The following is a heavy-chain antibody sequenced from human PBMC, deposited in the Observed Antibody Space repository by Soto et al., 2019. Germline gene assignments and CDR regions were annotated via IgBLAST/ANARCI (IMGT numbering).Heavy chain of an antibody. CDR1: GGTLSSYA. Sequence: SYNASGGTLSSYAISWVRQAPGQGLEWMGGIIPIFGTANYAQKFQGRVTITADESTSTAYMELSSLRSEDTVFFLMIRRTPRSTLFPYSTLFRSFDI. J-gene: IGHJ3*02. D-gene: IGHD2-21*01. V-gene: IGHV1-69*01. CDR2: IIPIFGTA. CDR3: IRRTPRSTLFPYSTLFRSFDI.